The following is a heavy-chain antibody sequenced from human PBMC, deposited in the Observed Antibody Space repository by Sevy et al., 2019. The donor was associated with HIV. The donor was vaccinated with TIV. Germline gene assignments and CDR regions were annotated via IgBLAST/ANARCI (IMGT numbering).Heavy chain of an antibody. J-gene: IGHJ4*02. V-gene: IGHV1-46*01. CDR3: ARVDSCGGDCYFSDY. D-gene: IGHD2-21*01. CDR2: ISPGAGGT. Sequence: ASVKVSCKASGYTFTSYDVQWERQAPGLGLECMGIISPGAGGTNYAQNFQGRVTLTRDTSTTTVYMELSRLRYEDTAVYYCARVDSCGGDCYFSDYWGQGTLVTVSS. CDR1: GYTFTSYD.